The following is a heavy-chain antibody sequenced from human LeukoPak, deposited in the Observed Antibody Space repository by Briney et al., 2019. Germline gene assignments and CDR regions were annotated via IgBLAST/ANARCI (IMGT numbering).Heavy chain of an antibody. D-gene: IGHD3-22*01. CDR3: TREDYDSSGYYLDY. V-gene: IGHV3-49*04. CDR2: IRSKAYGGTT. Sequence: PGRSLRLSCTASGFTFGDYAMSWVRQAPGKGLEWVGFIRSKAYGGTTEYAASVKGRFTISRDDSKSIAYLQMNSLKTGDTAVYYCTREDYDSSGYYLDYWGQGTLVTVSS. CDR1: GFTFGDYA. J-gene: IGHJ4*02.